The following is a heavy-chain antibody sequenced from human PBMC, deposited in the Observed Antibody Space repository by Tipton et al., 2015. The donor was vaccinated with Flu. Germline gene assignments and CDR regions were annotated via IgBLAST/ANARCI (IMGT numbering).Heavy chain of an antibody. CDR3: ARTIVVVSYFDY. Sequence: TLSLTCTVSGGSISSYYWSWIRQPPGKGLEWIGSIYHSGSTYYNPSLKSRVTISVDTSKNQFSLKLSSVTAADTAVYYCARTIVVVSYFDYWGQGTLVTVSS. J-gene: IGHJ4*02. V-gene: IGHV4-59*08. CDR2: IYHSGST. CDR1: GGSISSYY. D-gene: IGHD3-22*01.